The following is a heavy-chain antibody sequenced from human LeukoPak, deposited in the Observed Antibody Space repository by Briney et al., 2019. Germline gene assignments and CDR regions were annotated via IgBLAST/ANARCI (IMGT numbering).Heavy chain of an antibody. CDR1: GYTFTSYG. J-gene: IGHJ4*02. CDR3: ARGLYYYGSGTTNDY. D-gene: IGHD3-10*01. Sequence: ASAKVSCKASGYTFTSYGISWGRQAPGQGLEWMGWISAYNGNTNYAQKLQGRVTMTTDTSTSTAYMELRSLRSDDTAVYYCARGLYYYGSGTTNDYWGQGTLVTVSS. CDR2: ISAYNGNT. V-gene: IGHV1-18*01.